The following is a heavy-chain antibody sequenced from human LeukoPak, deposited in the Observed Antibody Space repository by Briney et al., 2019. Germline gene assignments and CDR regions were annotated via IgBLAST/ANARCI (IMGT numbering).Heavy chain of an antibody. CDR3: ASQVLGDFYYFDY. CDR2: IYHSGST. J-gene: IGHJ4*02. D-gene: IGHD2/OR15-2a*01. V-gene: IGHV4-30-2*01. Sequence: SETLSLTCTVSGGSISSGGYYWSWIRQPPGKGLEWIGYIYHSGSTYYNPSLKSRVTISVDRSKNQFSLKLSSVTAADTAVYYCASQVLGDFYYFDYWGQGTLVTVSS. CDR1: GGSISSGGYY.